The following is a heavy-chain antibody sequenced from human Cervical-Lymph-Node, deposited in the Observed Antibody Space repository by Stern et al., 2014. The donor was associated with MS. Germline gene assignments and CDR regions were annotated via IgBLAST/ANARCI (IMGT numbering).Heavy chain of an antibody. J-gene: IGHJ4*02. Sequence: QVQLQESGPGLVKPSQTLYLTCTVSGGSISSSGYYWSWIRQDPGQGLEWIGYIYYSGITYYNPSLKSRVTISIDTSKNQFSLKVSSVTAADTAVYYCAREGNGGYGTFDCWGQGTLVTVSS. V-gene: IGHV4-31*03. D-gene: IGHD5-12*01. CDR1: GGSISSSGYY. CDR2: IYYSGIT. CDR3: AREGNGGYGTFDC.